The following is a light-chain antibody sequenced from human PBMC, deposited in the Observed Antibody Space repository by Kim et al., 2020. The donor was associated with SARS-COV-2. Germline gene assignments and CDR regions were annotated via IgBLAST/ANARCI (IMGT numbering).Light chain of an antibody. CDR3: QQYYSTPYT. CDR1: NKNN. J-gene: IGKJ2*01. V-gene: IGKV4-1*01. CDR2: WAS. Sequence: NKNNLAWYQHKPGQPPKLLIYWASTRESGVPDRFSGSGSGTDFTLTISSLQAEDVAVYYCQQYYSTPYTFGQGTKLEI.